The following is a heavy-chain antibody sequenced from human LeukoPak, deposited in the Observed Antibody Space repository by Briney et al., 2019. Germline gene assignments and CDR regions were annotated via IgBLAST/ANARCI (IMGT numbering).Heavy chain of an antibody. V-gene: IGHV3-11*01. CDR1: GFTFSDYY. CDR3: ARVPRAIRGVVDY. J-gene: IGHJ4*02. CDR2: ISSSGSTI. Sequence: GGSLRLSCAASGFTFSDYYMSWIRQAPGKGREGVSYISSSGSTIYYADSVKGRFTISRDNAKNSLYLQMNSLRAEDTAVYYCARVPRAIRGVVDYWGQGTLVTVSS. D-gene: IGHD3-10*01.